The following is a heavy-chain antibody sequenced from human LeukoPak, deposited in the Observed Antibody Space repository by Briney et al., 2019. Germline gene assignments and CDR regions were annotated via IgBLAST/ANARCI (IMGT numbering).Heavy chain of an antibody. CDR2: IIPIFGTA. J-gene: IGHJ5*02. V-gene: IGHV1-69*05. CDR3: ARGRFLGWLLLGWFDP. Sequence: SVKVSCKASGGTFSSYAISWVRQAPGQGLEWMGGIIPIFGTANYAQKFQGRVTITTDESTSTAYMELSSLRSEDTAVYYCARGRFLGWLLLGWFDPWGQGTLVTVSS. D-gene: IGHD3-3*01. CDR1: GGTFSSYA.